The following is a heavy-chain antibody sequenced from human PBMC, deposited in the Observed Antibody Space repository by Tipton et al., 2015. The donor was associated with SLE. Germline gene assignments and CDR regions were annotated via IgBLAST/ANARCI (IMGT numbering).Heavy chain of an antibody. CDR3: ARDTDFDY. J-gene: IGHJ4*02. CDR1: GGSFSGYY. Sequence: GLMKPSETLSLTCAVYGGSFSGYYWSWIRQPPGKGLEWIGEINHSGSTYYNPSLKSRVTISVDTSKNQFSLKLSSVTAADTAVYYCARDTDFDYWGQGTLVTVSS. CDR2: INHSGST. D-gene: IGHD2-8*02. V-gene: IGHV4-34*01.